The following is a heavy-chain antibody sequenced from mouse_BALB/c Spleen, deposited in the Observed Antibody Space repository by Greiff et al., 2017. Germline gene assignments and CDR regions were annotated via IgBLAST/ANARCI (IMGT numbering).Heavy chain of an antibody. CDR3: ARGGYYGYAMDY. V-gene: IGHV3-2*02. J-gene: IGHJ4*01. D-gene: IGHD2-1*01. Sequence: EVKLLESGPGLVKPSQSLSLTCTVTGYSITSDYAWNWIRQFPGNKLEWMGYISYSGSTSYNPSLKSRISITRDTSKNQYFLQLNSVTTEDTATYYCARGGYYGYAMDYWGQGTSVTVSS. CDR2: ISYSGST. CDR1: GYSITSDYA.